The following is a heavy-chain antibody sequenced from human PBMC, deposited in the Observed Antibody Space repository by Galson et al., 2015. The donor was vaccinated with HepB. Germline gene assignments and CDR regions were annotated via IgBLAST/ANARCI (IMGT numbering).Heavy chain of an antibody. Sequence: SLRLSCAASGFTFSSHPMSWVRQAPGKGLDWVSGLSSNGDSTYYADSVKGRFTISRDNSKNMLYLQMNSLRVEDTALYYCGRPGSAYFPAPLDDWGQGTLVTVSS. V-gene: IGHV3-23*01. CDR2: LSSNGDST. CDR3: GRPGSAYFPAPLDD. CDR1: GFTFSSHP. J-gene: IGHJ4*02. D-gene: IGHD6-25*01.